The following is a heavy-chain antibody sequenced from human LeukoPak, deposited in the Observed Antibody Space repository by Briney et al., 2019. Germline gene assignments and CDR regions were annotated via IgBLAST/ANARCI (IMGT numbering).Heavy chain of an antibody. D-gene: IGHD2-2*01. CDR1: GCTFSRYG. Sequence: GGSLRLSCAASGCTFSRYGMHWVRQAPGKGLEWVAFIRYDGSNKYYADSVKGRFTISRDNSKNTLYLQMNSLRAEDTAVYYCAKDERCSSTSCLRYYYYYYMDVWGKGTTVTVSS. CDR3: AKDERCSSTSCLRYYYYYYMDV. J-gene: IGHJ6*03. CDR2: IRYDGSNK. V-gene: IGHV3-30*02.